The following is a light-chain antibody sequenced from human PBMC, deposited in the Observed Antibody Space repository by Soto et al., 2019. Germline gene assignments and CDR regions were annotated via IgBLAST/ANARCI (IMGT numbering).Light chain of an antibody. CDR1: SSDVGGYNY. CDR2: EVS. V-gene: IGLV2-14*01. Sequence: QSALTQPASVSGSPGQSLTISCTGTSSDVGGYNYVSWYQQHPGKAPKAMIYEVSNRPSGVSNRFSGSKSGNTASLTISGLQAEDEAAYYCSSFTSSSTWVFGGGTKLTVL. CDR3: SSFTSSSTWV. J-gene: IGLJ3*02.